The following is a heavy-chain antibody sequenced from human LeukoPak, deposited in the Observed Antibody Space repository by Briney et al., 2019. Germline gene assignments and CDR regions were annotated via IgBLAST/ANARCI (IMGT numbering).Heavy chain of an antibody. CDR2: ISWNSGSI. CDR3: ARDWSIAGFDY. D-gene: IGHD6-6*01. J-gene: IGHJ4*02. V-gene: IGHV3-9*01. Sequence: GGSLRLSCAATGFTFDDYAMHWVRQVPGKGLEWVSGISWNSGSIGYADSVKGRFTISRDNSKNSLYLQMNSPRAEDTAVYYCARDWSIAGFDYWGQGTLVTVSS. CDR1: GFTFDDYA.